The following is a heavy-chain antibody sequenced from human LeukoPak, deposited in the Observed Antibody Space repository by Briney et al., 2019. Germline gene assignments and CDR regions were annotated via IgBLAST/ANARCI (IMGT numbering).Heavy chain of an antibody. CDR3: ARGMSGYTEDPFDI. D-gene: IGHD2-2*02. CDR2: ISAYNGKT. CDR1: GYIFTSYG. Sequence: ASVKVSCKASGYIFTSYGISWVRQAPGQGLEWMAWISAYNGKTNYAQKFHGRVTLTRDTSTSTAYMELRSLRSDDTAVYFCARGMSGYTEDPFDIWGQGTVVTVSS. V-gene: IGHV1-18*01. J-gene: IGHJ3*02.